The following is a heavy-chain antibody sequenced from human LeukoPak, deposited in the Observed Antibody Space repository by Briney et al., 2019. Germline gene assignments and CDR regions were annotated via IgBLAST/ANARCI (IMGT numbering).Heavy chain of an antibody. Sequence: GGSLRLSCAASGFTFSSYAMSWVRQAPGKGLEWVSAISGSGGSTYYADSVKGRFTISRDNSKNTQYLQMNSLRAEDTAVYYCAKDSSSSWYQKFDYWGQGTLVTVSS. V-gene: IGHV3-23*01. J-gene: IGHJ4*02. CDR2: ISGSGGST. CDR1: GFTFSSYA. D-gene: IGHD6-13*01. CDR3: AKDSSSSWYQKFDY.